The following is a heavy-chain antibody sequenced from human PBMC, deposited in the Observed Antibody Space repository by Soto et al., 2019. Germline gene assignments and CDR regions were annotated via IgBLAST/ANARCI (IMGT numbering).Heavy chain of an antibody. V-gene: IGHV1-18*01. CDR1: GYTFTSYG. D-gene: IGHD3-10*01. CDR3: ARATMVRATNWFDP. Sequence: QVQLVQSGAEVKKPGASVKVSCKASGYTFTSYGISWVRQAPGQGLEWMGWISAYNGNTNYAQKLQGRVTMTTDTHXSTAYMERRRRRSDDTAVYYCARATMVRATNWFDPWGQGTLVTVSS. CDR2: ISAYNGNT. J-gene: IGHJ5*02.